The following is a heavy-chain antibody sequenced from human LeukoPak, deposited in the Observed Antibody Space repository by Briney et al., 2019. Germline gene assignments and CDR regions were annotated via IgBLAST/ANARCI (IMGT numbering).Heavy chain of an antibody. CDR2: ISSSNSYT. CDR1: GFTFSDYY. V-gene: IGHV3-11*03. Sequence: GGSPRLSCAASGFTFSDYYMSWIRQAPGKGLEWVSYISSSNSYTNYADSVKGRFYADSVKGRFTISRDNAKNSLYLQMNSLRAEDTAVYYCASLTYYFDSSGYYPGYFQHWGQGTLVTVSS. D-gene: IGHD3-22*01. CDR3: ASLTYYFDSSGYYPGYFQH. J-gene: IGHJ1*01.